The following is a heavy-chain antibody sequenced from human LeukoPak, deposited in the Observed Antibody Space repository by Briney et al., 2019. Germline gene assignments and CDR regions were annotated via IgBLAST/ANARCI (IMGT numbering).Heavy chain of an antibody. CDR2: ISTSSSTT. V-gene: IGHV3-48*01. CDR1: GFTLSSYS. Sequence: PGGSRRLSCAVAGFTLSSYSTDWVRHAPGRGLEWVGYISTSSSTTDYAESVKGRFTISRDNDKNSLYLQMNSLRAEDTAVYYCARARGYSYGYSDYWGQGTLVTVSS. J-gene: IGHJ4*02. D-gene: IGHD5-18*01. CDR3: ARARGYSYGYSDY.